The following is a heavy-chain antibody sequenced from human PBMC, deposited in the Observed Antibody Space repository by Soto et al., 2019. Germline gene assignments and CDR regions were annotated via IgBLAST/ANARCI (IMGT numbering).Heavy chain of an antibody. Sequence: EVHLLESGGNLVQPGGSLRLSCAASGFTFSSYAMSWVRQAPGKGLEWVSAISGSGSSTFYADSVKGRFTISRDNSKNTVYLQMNSLRAADTAVYYCATPYLLYAFDIWGQGTMVTVSS. V-gene: IGHV3-23*01. J-gene: IGHJ3*02. CDR3: ATPYLLYAFDI. CDR1: GFTFSSYA. D-gene: IGHD2-15*01. CDR2: ISGSGSST.